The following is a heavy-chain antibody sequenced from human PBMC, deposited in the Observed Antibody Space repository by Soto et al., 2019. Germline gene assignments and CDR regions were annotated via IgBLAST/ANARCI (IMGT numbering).Heavy chain of an antibody. J-gene: IGHJ4*02. CDR1: GVTISSLC. V-gene: IGHV3-7*04. CDR3: ARVAAAGRGTDY. Sequence: GGSLRLSWTAFGVTISSLCGYWVRQAPGKGLEWVATITQDGSNQYYVDSVKGRFTISRDNSKNSVFLQMNSLRAEDTAVYSCARVAAAGRGTDYWGQGTLVTVSS. D-gene: IGHD6-13*01. CDR2: ITQDGSNQ.